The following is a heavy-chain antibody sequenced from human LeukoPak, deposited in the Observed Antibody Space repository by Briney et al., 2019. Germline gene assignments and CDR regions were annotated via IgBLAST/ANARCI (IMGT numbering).Heavy chain of an antibody. CDR1: GYTFTGYY. J-gene: IGHJ4*02. V-gene: IGHV1-2*02. D-gene: IGHD3-22*01. CDR2: INPTSGGT. CDR3: ARVWYYYDSSGILTLYFDY. Sequence: ASVKVSCKTSGYTFTGYYMHWVRQAPGQGLEWMGWINPTSGGTNYAQKFQGRVTMTRDTSISTAYMELSRLRSDDMAVYYCARVWYYYDSSGILTLYFDYWGQGTLVTVSS.